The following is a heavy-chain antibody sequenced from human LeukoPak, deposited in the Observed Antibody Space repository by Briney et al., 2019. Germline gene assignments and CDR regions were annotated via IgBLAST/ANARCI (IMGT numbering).Heavy chain of an antibody. CDR2: ISSSSIYI. D-gene: IGHD3-22*01. Sequence: GGSLRLSCAASRFTFSSYSMNWVRQAPGKGLEWVSSISSSSIYIYYADSVKGRFTISRDNAKNSLYLQMNSLRAEDTAVYYCARGPAASGYYDSRGRYGYFDYWGQGTLVTVSS. CDR1: RFTFSSYS. J-gene: IGHJ4*02. CDR3: ARGPAASGYYDSRGRYGYFDY. V-gene: IGHV3-21*01.